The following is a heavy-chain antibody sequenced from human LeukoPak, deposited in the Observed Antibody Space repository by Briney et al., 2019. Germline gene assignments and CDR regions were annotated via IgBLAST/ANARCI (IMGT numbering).Heavy chain of an antibody. CDR2: IYYSGST. V-gene: IGHV4-39*01. CDR1: GGSISRSSYY. Sequence: PWETLSLTCTVSGGSISRSSYYWGWIRQPPGKWLGWVGSIYYSGSTYYNPSLKSRVTISVDTSKNQFSLKLSSVTAADTAVYYCARTRGSYSAYYFDCRGQGTLVTVSS. D-gene: IGHD3-10*01. CDR3: ARTRGSYSAYYFDC. J-gene: IGHJ4*02.